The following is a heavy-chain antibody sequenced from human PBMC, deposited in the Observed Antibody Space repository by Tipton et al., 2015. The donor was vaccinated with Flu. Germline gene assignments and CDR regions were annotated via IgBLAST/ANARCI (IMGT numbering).Heavy chain of an antibody. CDR1: GGSLSSCGYY. D-gene: IGHD3-3*01. V-gene: IGHV4-31*03. Sequence: TLSLTCIVSGGSLSSCGYYWSWIRQHPGKGLEWIGYIYYSGSTYYNPSLKSRVTISVDTSKNQFSLKLSSVTAADTAVYYCARGTIFGVAHWGQGTLVTVSS. CDR3: ARGTIFGVAH. J-gene: IGHJ4*02. CDR2: IYYSGST.